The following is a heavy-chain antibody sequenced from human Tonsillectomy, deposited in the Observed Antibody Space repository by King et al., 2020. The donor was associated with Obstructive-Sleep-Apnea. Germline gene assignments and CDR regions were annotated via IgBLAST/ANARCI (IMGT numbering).Heavy chain of an antibody. D-gene: IGHD3-9*01. J-gene: IGHJ4*02. CDR1: GGSIGRRSYY. V-gene: IGHV4-39*07. Sequence: QLQESGPGLVKPSETLSLTCTVSGGSIGRRSYYWVWIRQPPGKGLEWIGSIYYNGNTYCNPSLKSRVTISGDTSKNQFSLRLNSVTAAETAVYYCATDLSNDILTGYYRGVDYWGQGTLVTVSS. CDR2: IYYNGNT. CDR3: ATDLSNDILTGYYRGVDY.